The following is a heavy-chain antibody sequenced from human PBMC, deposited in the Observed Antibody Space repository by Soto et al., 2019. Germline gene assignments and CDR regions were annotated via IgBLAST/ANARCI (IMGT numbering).Heavy chain of an antibody. J-gene: IGHJ3*02. V-gene: IGHV3-64*01. D-gene: IGHD3-3*01. Sequence: PGGSLRLSCAASGFTFSSYAMHWVRQAPGKGLEYVSAISSNGGSTYYANSVKGRFTISRDNSKNTLYLQMGSLRAEDMAVYYCARLYDFWSGHDAFDIWGQGTMVIVSS. CDR1: GFTFSSYA. CDR3: ARLYDFWSGHDAFDI. CDR2: ISSNGGST.